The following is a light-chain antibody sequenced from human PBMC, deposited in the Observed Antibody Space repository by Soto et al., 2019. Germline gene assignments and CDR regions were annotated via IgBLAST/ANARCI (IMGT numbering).Light chain of an antibody. Sequence: EIVLTQSPGTLSLSPGERATLSCRASQSVSSNYLAWYQQRPGQAPGLLIYDASSRATGVPDRFSGSGSGTDFTLTISRLEPEDFAVYYCHQYGGSPGTLGQGTKVEIK. J-gene: IGKJ1*01. V-gene: IGKV3-20*01. CDR3: HQYGGSPGT. CDR1: QSVSSNY. CDR2: DAS.